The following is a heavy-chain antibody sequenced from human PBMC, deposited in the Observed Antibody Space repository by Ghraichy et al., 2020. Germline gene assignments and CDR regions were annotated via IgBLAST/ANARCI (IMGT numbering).Heavy chain of an antibody. Sequence: SETLSLTCTVSGGSVSSGSYYWSWIRQPPGKGLEWIGYIYYSGSTNYNPSLKSRVTISVDTSKNQFSLKLSSVTAADTAVYYCASHIVVVPAATLGLYNWFDPWGQGTLVTVSS. D-gene: IGHD2-2*01. CDR2: IYYSGST. V-gene: IGHV4-61*01. CDR3: ASHIVVVPAATLGLYNWFDP. CDR1: GGSVSSGSYY. J-gene: IGHJ5*02.